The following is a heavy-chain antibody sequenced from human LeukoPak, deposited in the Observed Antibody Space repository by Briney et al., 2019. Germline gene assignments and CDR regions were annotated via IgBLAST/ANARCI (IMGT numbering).Heavy chain of an antibody. CDR2: ISSSGSTI. CDR1: GFTFSSYE. V-gene: IGHV3-48*03. J-gene: IGHJ3*02. Sequence: GGSLRLSCAASGFTFSSYEMNWVRQAPGKGLEWVSYISSSGSTIYYAGSVKGRFTISRDNAKNSLYLQMNSLRAEDTAVYYCARDPAPYYYDSSGYSSDAFDIWGQGTMVTVSS. D-gene: IGHD3-22*01. CDR3: ARDPAPYYYDSSGYSSDAFDI.